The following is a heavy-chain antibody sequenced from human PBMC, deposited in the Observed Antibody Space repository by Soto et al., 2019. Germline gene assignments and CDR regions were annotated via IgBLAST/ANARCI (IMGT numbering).Heavy chain of an antibody. CDR3: AKDRRQQLGIQH. D-gene: IGHD6-13*01. CDR2: ISYDGSNK. Sequence: PGGSLRLSYAASGCTFSSYGMHWVRQAPGKGLEWVAVISYDGSNKYYADSVKGRFTISRDNSKNTLYLQMNSLRAEDTAVYYCAKDRRQQLGIQHWGQGTLVSVSS. V-gene: IGHV3-30*18. CDR1: GCTFSSYG. J-gene: IGHJ1*01.